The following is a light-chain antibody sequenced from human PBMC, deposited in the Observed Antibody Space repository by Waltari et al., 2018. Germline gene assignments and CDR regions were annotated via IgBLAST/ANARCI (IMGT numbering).Light chain of an antibody. CDR2: DAV. CDR1: NRDVGSDDS. J-gene: IGLJ2*01. CDR3: CSDAGNYKFV. Sequence: QSVLTRPRSVSGSPGQSVTISCTGTNRDVGSDDSVSWYQQNAGKAPKLVIYDAVRRPSGVPYRFSGSKYGATASLTISGLQAEDEADYYCCSDAGNYKFVFGGGTKVTVL. V-gene: IGLV2-11*01.